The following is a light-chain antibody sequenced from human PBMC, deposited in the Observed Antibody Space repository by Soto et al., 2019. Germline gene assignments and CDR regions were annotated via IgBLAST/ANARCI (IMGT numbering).Light chain of an antibody. CDR3: LQYYNYPWT. V-gene: IGKV1-6*01. Sequence: AIQMTQSPSSLSSSVRDIVTMTCRASQGIIIHLGWYQQKPGKAPKLLISAASSVQSGVASRFSGSGSGTDFPLTIRSLQPEDFAPYYCLQYYNYPWTFGQGTKVDLK. CDR2: AAS. CDR1: QGIIIH. J-gene: IGKJ1*01.